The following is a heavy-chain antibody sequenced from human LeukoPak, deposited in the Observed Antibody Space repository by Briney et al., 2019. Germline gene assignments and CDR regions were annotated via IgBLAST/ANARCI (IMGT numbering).Heavy chain of an antibody. V-gene: IGHV1-2*02. CDR3: ARAGGRSWFDP. Sequence: ASVKVSCKASGYTFTGYYMHWVRQAPGQGLEWMGWINPNSGGTNYAQKFQGRVTMTTDTSMSTAYMELSRLTSDDAAVYYCARAGGRSWFDPWGQGTLVTVSS. J-gene: IGHJ5*02. CDR2: INPNSGGT. CDR1: GYTFTGYY.